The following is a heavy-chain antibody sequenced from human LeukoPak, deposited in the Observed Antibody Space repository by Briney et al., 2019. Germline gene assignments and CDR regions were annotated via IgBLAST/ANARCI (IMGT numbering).Heavy chain of an antibody. Sequence: PGGSLRLSCATSGFNFPTSWMHWVRQAPGKGLVWVSRINGDGSTRNYADSVRGRFTISRYNAENTVYLQMKSLRVEDTAVYYCARNSEMNFDYWGQGTLVTVS. CDR2: INGDGSTR. CDR1: GFNFPTSW. CDR3: ARNSEMNFDY. D-gene: IGHD2/OR15-2a*01. V-gene: IGHV3-74*01. J-gene: IGHJ4*02.